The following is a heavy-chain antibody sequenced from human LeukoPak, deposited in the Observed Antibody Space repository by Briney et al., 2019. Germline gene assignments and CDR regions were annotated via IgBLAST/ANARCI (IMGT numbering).Heavy chain of an antibody. D-gene: IGHD3-22*01. CDR1: GFTFSTYA. J-gene: IGHJ4*02. CDR2: ISYDGSKR. CDR3: ARDYDTSGSYFDFFDY. V-gene: IGHV3-30-3*01. Sequence: PGRSLRLSCAASGFTFSTYAVHWVRQAPGKGLEWVAVISYDGSKRYYADSVKGRFTISRDNSKNAFLQMNSLRAEDTAVYYCARDYDTSGSYFDFFDYWGQGTLVTASS.